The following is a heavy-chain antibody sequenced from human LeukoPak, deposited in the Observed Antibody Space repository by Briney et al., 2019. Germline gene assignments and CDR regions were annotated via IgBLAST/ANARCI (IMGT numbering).Heavy chain of an antibody. J-gene: IGHJ4*02. V-gene: IGHV3-23*01. Sequence: PGGSLRLSCAASGFNFSKYIMTWVRQAPGKGLEWVSTISVSGASTYYAASVKGRFTISRDNSKNTLYLQMNSLRAEDTAVYYCAKDDEPVIYDYVWGIPSDWGQGTLVTVSS. CDR1: GFNFSKYI. CDR3: AKDDEPVIYDYVWGIPSD. D-gene: IGHD3-16*01. CDR2: ISVSGAST.